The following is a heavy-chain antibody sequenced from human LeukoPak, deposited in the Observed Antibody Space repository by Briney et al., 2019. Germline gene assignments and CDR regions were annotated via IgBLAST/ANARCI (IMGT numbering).Heavy chain of an antibody. CDR3: TAPRREIAVAGGYY. CDR2: IKSKTDGGTT. Sequence: GGSLRLSCAASGFTFSTAWVSGERQAPGKGLEWVGRIKSKTDGGTTEYAAPVKGRFTISRDDSKNTLYLQMNSLKSEETAGYYCTAPRREIAVAGGYYWGQGTLVTVSS. V-gene: IGHV3-15*01. CDR1: GFTFSTAW. D-gene: IGHD6-19*01. J-gene: IGHJ4*02.